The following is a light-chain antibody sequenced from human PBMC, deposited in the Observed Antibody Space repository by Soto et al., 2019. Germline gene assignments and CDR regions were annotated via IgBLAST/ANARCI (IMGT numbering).Light chain of an antibody. CDR2: DVS. J-gene: IGLJ1*01. V-gene: IGLV2-14*01. CDR3: SSYTSITTRV. Sequence: QSVLTQPDSVSGSPGQSITISCTGTSSDVGGYNYVSWYQQHPGKAPKLMIYDVSNRPSGVSNRFSGSKSVNTASLTISGLQAEDEADYYCSSYTSITTRVFGTGTQLTVL. CDR1: SSDVGGYNY.